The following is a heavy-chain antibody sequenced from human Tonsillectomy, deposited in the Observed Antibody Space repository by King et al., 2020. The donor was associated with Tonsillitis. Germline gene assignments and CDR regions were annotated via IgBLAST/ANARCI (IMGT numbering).Heavy chain of an antibody. CDR1: GFSFSTSG. CDR2: ISYDGSTK. CDR3: AKDLTGGDNSYYYMDV. Sequence: EQLVESGGGVVQPGRSLRLSCAASGFSFSTSGMHWVRQAPGKGLEWVALISYDGSTKYYGDSVKGRFTISRDNFKNTLYLEMTSLKAEDTAVYYCAKDLTGGDNSYYYMDVWGKGTTVTVSS. J-gene: IGHJ6*03. V-gene: IGHV3-30*18. D-gene: IGHD7-27*01.